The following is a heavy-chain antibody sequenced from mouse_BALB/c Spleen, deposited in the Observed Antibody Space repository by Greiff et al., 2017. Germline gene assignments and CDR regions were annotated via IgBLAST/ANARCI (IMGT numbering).Heavy chain of an antibody. CDR1: GFTFSSFG. D-gene: IGHD1-1*02. J-gene: IGHJ2*01. Sequence: EVMLVESGGGLVQPGGSRKLSCAASGFTFSSFGMHWVRQAPEKGLEWVAYISSGSSTIYYAETVKGRFTISRDNPKNTLFLQLTRLRSEDTAMYYCARSGGGYDFDYWGQGTTLTVSS. V-gene: IGHV5-17*02. CDR3: ARSGGGYDFDY. CDR2: ISSGSSTI.